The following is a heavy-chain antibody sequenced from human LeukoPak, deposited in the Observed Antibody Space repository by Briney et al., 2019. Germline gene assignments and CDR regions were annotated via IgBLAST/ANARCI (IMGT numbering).Heavy chain of an antibody. D-gene: IGHD1-26*01. V-gene: IGHV1-18*01. Sequence: ASVKVSCKASGYTFTSYGISWVRQAPGQGLEWMGWISAYNGNTNYAQKLQGRVTITRDTSASTAYMELSSLRSEDTAVYYCARDRRTNRYSEAFDYWGQGTLVTVSS. CDR2: ISAYNGNT. CDR1: GYTFTSYG. CDR3: ARDRRTNRYSEAFDY. J-gene: IGHJ4*02.